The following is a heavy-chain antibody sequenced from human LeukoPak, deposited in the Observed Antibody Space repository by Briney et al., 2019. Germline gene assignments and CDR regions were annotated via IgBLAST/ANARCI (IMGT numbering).Heavy chain of an antibody. CDR1: GDSIRTTYY. CDR3: VRQFWDSMSYLLHFDY. D-gene: IGHD3-16*01. CDR2: IYHSGST. J-gene: IGHJ4*02. Sequence: SETLSLTCNVSGDSIRTTYYWGWIRQPPGKGLEWIGSIYHSGSTYYNPSLKSRVTISVDTSKNQFSLKLSSVTAADTAVYYCVRQFWDSMSYLLHFDYWGRGTLVTVSS. V-gene: IGHV4-38-2*02.